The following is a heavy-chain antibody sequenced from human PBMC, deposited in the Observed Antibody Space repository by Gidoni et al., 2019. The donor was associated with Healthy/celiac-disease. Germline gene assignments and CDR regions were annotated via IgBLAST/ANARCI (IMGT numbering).Heavy chain of an antibody. Sequence: EVQLVESGGGLVKPGGSLRLSCAASGFTFSSYSMNWVRQAPGKGLEWVSSISSSSSYIYYADSVKGRFTISRDNAKNSLYLQMNSLRAEDTAVYYCARDLSYYDFWSGYLVDPWGQGTLVTVSS. CDR3: ARDLSYYDFWSGYLVDP. D-gene: IGHD3-3*01. CDR2: ISSSSSYI. J-gene: IGHJ5*02. CDR1: GFTFSSYS. V-gene: IGHV3-21*01.